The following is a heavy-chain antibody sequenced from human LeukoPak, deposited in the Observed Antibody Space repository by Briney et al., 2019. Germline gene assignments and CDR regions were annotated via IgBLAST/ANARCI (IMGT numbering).Heavy chain of an antibody. Sequence: GGSLRLSCAVSGFPFTRFYMSWIRQAPGKGLEWISYIGLSGSPLDYADSVRGRFTTSRDNAKDSLYLEMNSLRAEDTAMYYCARKDFSSGSFSYWGQGTLVTVSS. CDR3: ARKDFSSGSFSY. CDR2: IGLSGSPL. V-gene: IGHV3-11*04. D-gene: IGHD3-22*01. J-gene: IGHJ4*02. CDR1: GFPFTRFY.